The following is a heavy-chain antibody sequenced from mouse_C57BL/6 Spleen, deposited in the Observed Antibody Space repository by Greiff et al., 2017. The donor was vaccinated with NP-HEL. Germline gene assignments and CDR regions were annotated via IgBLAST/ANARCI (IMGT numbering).Heavy chain of an antibody. CDR1: GYTFTSYW. J-gene: IGHJ4*01. CDR3: ARSDDGYYGYAMDY. V-gene: IGHV1-69*01. CDR2: IDPSDSYT. D-gene: IGHD2-3*01. Sequence: QVQLQQPGAELVMPGASVKLSCKASGYTFTSYWMHWVKQRPGQGLEWIGEIDPSDSYTNYNQKFKGKSTLTVDKSSSIAYMQLSSLTSEDSAVYYCARSDDGYYGYAMDYWGQGTSVTVSS.